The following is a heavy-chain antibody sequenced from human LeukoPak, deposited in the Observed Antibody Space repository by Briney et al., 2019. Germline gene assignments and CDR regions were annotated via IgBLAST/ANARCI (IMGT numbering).Heavy chain of an antibody. V-gene: IGHV4-39*07. CDR3: ARALTSSIAAPDDY. CDR1: GGSISSSSYY. D-gene: IGHD6-6*01. J-gene: IGHJ4*02. CDR2: INHSGST. Sequence: SETLSPTCTVSGGSISSSSYYWGWIRQPPGKGLEWIGEINHSGSTNYNPSLKSRVTISVDTSKNQFSLKLSSVTAADTAVYYCARALTSSIAAPDDYWGQGTLVTVSS.